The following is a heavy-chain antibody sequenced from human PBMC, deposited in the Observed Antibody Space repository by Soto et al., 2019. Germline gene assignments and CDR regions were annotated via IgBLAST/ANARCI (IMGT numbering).Heavy chain of an antibody. CDR1: GGSISSYY. CDR2: IHYSGST. V-gene: IGHV4-59*01. CDR3: AAGGGLPRYY. D-gene: IGHD5-12*01. J-gene: IGHJ4*02. Sequence: SETLSLTCTVSGGSISSYYWSWIRQPPGKGLEWIGYIHYSGSTKYNPSLKSRVTISVDTSKNQFSLKLSSVTAANTAVYYCAAGGGLPRYYWGQGTLVTVSS.